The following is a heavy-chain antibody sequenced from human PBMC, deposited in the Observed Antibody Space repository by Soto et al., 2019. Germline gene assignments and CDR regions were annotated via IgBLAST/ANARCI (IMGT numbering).Heavy chain of an antibody. V-gene: IGHV4-34*01. CDR2: INHSGST. J-gene: IGHJ6*02. Sequence: QVQLQQWGAGLLKPSETLSLTCAVYGGSFSGYYWSWIRQPPGKGLEWIGEINHSGSTNYNPSLKSRVTISVDTSKNQFSLKLSSVTAADTAVYYCARCPHQAEYDFWSGYYKRAYYYYGMDVWGQGTTVTVSS. CDR1: GGSFSGYY. D-gene: IGHD3-3*01. CDR3: ARCPHQAEYDFWSGYYKRAYYYYGMDV.